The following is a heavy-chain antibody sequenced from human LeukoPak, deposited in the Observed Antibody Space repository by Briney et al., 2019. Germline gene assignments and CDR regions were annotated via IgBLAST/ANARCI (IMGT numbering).Heavy chain of an antibody. D-gene: IGHD3-16*01. Sequence: SETLSLTCAVSGGSISTHYWNWLWQPPGKELEWIGQVHSSGGTISNPSLKSRVTMSLDTSNNQLSLELSSVTAADTAVYYCARRRGGFGEGEFDYWGQGALVTVSA. CDR2: VHSSGGT. CDR1: GGSISTHY. CDR3: ARRRGGFGEGEFDY. J-gene: IGHJ4*02. V-gene: IGHV4-59*11.